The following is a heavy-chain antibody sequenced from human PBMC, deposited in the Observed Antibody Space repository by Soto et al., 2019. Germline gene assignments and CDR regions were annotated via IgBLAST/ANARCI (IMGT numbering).Heavy chain of an antibody. D-gene: IGHD3-22*01. CDR1: GGTFSSYA. CDR2: IIPIFGTT. CDR3: ARERHYYDSSGYYAIDY. V-gene: IGHV1-69*13. J-gene: IGHJ4*02. Sequence: GASVKVSFKASGGTFSSYAISWVRQAPGQGLEWMGGIIPIFGTTNYAQKFQDRVTITADESTSTAYMELSSLRSVDTAVYYCARERHYYDSSGYYAIDYWGQGTLVTVSS.